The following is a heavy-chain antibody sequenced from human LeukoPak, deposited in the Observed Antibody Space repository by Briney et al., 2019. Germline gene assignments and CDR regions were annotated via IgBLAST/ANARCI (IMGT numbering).Heavy chain of an antibody. Sequence: GTSVKVSCKASGFTFISSALQWVRQARGQRLEWIGWIVVGSGKIDYAQKFQGRVTITADKSTSTAYMELSSLRSEDTAVYYCAAPSAPYSGSYYYYMDVWGKGTTVTVSS. CDR3: AAPSAPYSGSYYYYMDV. J-gene: IGHJ6*03. D-gene: IGHD1-26*01. CDR1: GFTFISSA. V-gene: IGHV1-58*01. CDR2: IVVGSGKI.